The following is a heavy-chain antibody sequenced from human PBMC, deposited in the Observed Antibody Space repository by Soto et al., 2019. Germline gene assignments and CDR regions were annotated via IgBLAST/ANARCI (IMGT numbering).Heavy chain of an antibody. CDR3: AKYSSYYDSSGYYYAAGTYFDY. CDR1: GFNFSTDL. D-gene: IGHD3-22*01. CDR2: INSDGSIT. J-gene: IGHJ4*02. V-gene: IGHV3-74*01. Sequence: GGSLRLSCAASGFNFSTDLMHWVRQAPGKGLVWLSCINSDGSITTYADSVKGRFTISRDNPKNTLYLQMNSLRAEDTAVYYCAKYSSYYDSSGYYYAAGTYFDYWGQGTLVTVSS.